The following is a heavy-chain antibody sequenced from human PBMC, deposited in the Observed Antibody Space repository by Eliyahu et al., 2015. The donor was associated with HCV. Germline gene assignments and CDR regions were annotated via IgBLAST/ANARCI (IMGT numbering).Heavy chain of an antibody. V-gene: IGHV3-15*01. CDR2: IKSKTDGGTT. CDR1: GXTFSXAW. D-gene: IGHD3-10*01. Sequence: EVQLVESGGXLVKPGGSLXLXCAAXGXTFSXAWMSGVRQAPGKGLEWIGRIKSKTDGGTTDYAAPVKGRFTISRDDSKSTLYLQMNSLKTEDTAVYYCTTGAPGGFDYYLDVWGQGTTVTVSS. J-gene: IGHJ6*03. CDR3: TTGAPGGFDYYLDV.